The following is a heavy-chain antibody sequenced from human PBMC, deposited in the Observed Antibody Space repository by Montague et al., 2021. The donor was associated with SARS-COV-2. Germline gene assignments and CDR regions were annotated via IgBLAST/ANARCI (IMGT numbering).Heavy chain of an antibody. CDR2: IHYSGST. CDR3: ARLWDTVYYYYGMDV. CDR1: GGSISSSSYY. J-gene: IGHJ6*02. V-gene: IGHV4-39*01. Sequence: SETLSLTCAVSGGSISSSSYYWGWIRQPPGKGLEWIVSIHYSGSTYYNPSLKSRVSIPVDTSKNQFSLKLSSVTAADTAVYYCARLWDTVYYYYGMDVWGQGTTVTVSS. D-gene: IGHD1-26*01.